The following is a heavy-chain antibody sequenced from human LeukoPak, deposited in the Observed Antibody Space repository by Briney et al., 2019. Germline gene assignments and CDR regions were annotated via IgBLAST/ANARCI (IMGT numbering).Heavy chain of an antibody. Sequence: GASVKVSCKASGYTFTNYGFSWVRQAPGQGLEWMGWINTYKGNTNYAQKLQGRVTMTTDTSTSTAYMELSSLRSEDTAVYYCARDERGSGSYYHPATYAFDIWGQGTMVTVSS. J-gene: IGHJ3*02. D-gene: IGHD3-10*01. CDR1: GYTFTNYG. CDR3: ARDERGSGSYYHPATYAFDI. V-gene: IGHV1-18*01. CDR2: INTYKGNT.